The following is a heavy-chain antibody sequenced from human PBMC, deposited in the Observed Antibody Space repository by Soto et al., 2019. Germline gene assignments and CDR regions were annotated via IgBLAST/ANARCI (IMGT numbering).Heavy chain of an antibody. CDR1: GFTFSSYW. D-gene: IGHD3-22*01. CDR2: INSDGSST. V-gene: IGHV3-74*01. Sequence: GGSLRLSCAASGFTFSSYWMHWVRQAPGKGLVWVSRINSDGSSTSYADSVKGRFTISRDNAKNTLYLQMNSLRAEDTAVYYCARGKIASGGYLSFWGQGTLVTVSS. CDR3: ARGKIASGGYLSF. J-gene: IGHJ4*02.